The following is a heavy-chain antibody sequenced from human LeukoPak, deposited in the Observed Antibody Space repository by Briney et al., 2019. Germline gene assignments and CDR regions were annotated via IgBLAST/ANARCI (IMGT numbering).Heavy chain of an antibody. CDR3: AKGRGYSLSGYYFDY. J-gene: IGHJ4*02. CDR2: ISWNSGSI. D-gene: IGHD5-18*01. V-gene: IGHV3-9*01. CDR1: GFTFDDYA. Sequence: GGSLRLSCAASGFTFDDYAMHWVRQAPGKGLEWVSGISWNSGSIGYADSVKGRFTISRDNAKNSLYLQMNSLRAEDTALYYCAKGRGYSLSGYYFDYWGQGTLVTVSS.